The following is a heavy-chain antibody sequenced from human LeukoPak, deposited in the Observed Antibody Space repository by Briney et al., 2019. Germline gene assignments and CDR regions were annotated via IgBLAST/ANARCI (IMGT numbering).Heavy chain of an antibody. D-gene: IGHD6-25*01. V-gene: IGHV3-21*01. CDR1: GFTFSSYS. CDR2: ISSSSSYI. CDR3: ARDPFSAGAEYFQY. J-gene: IGHJ1*01. Sequence: GGSLRLSCAASGFTFSSYSMNWVRQAPGKGLEWVSSISSSSSYIYYADSVRGRFTISRDNAKNSLYLQVNSLRAEDTAVYYCARDPFSAGAEYFQYWGQGTLVTVSS.